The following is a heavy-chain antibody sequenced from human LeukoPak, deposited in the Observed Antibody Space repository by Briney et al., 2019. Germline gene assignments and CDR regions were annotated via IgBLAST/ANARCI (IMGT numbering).Heavy chain of an antibody. CDR1: GYTFTSYD. Sequence: ASVKVSCKASGYTFTSYDINWVRQATGQGLEWMGWMNPNSGNTGYAQKFQGRVTMTRNTSISTVYMELSSLRSEDTAVYYCARRADTAAGTGYYGMDVWGQGTTVTVSS. D-gene: IGHD6-13*01. J-gene: IGHJ6*02. CDR2: MNPNSGNT. CDR3: ARRADTAAGTGYYGMDV. V-gene: IGHV1-8*01.